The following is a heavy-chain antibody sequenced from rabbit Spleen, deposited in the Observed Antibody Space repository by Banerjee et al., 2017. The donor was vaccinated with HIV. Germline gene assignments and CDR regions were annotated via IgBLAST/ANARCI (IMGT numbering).Heavy chain of an antibody. Sequence: QEQLVESGGGLVQPEGSLTLTCTASGFSFSSTYYMCWVRKAPGKGLELIACIYTDSDGTWYASWVNGRFTITRSTSLNTVTLQMTSLTAADTATYFCARGDTGSRHSPFNLWGPGTLVTVS. CDR3: ARGDTGSRHSPFNL. V-gene: IGHV1S43*01. D-gene: IGHD1-1*01. CDR2: IYTDSDGT. CDR1: GFSFSSTYY. J-gene: IGHJ4*01.